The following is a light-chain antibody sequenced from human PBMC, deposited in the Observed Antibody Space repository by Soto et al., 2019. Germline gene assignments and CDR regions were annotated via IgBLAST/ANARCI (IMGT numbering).Light chain of an antibody. J-gene: IGLJ1*01. CDR2: NSN. V-gene: IGLV1-44*01. Sequence: QAVVTQPPSASGTPGQRVTISCSGSSSNIGSNIVNWYQHLPGTAPKLLIYNSNQRPSGVPDRFSGSKSGTSASLVISGLQSEDEADYYCAAWDDSLNGFYVFGTGTKLTVL. CDR3: AAWDDSLNGFYV. CDR1: SSNIGSNI.